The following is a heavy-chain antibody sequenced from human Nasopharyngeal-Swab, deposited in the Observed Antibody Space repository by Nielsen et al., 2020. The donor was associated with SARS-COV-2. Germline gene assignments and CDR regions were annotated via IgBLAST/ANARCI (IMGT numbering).Heavy chain of an antibody. J-gene: IGHJ6*02. Sequence: SETLSLTCAVYGGSFSGYYWSWIRQPPGKGLEWIGEINHSGSTNYNPSLKSRVTISVDTSKNQFSLKLSSVTAADTAVYYCARTWRYSSSWHGEYYYYGMDVWGQGTTVTVSS. V-gene: IGHV4-34*01. CDR1: GGSFSGYY. CDR2: INHSGST. D-gene: IGHD6-13*01. CDR3: ARTWRYSSSWHGEYYYYGMDV.